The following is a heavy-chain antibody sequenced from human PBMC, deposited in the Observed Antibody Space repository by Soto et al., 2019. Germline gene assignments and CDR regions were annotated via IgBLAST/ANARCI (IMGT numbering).Heavy chain of an antibody. D-gene: IGHD6-13*01. V-gene: IGHV3-23*01. CDR1: GFTFTNYA. J-gene: IGHJ4*02. CDR2: IGGGSGST. Sequence: EVQLLESGGGFVQPGGSLRLSCAASGFTFTNYALSWVRQAPGKGLGWVSTIGGGSGSTSYADSVKGRFSISRENSKTTLYLQMSSLRAEDTAVYYCATRMYSTSWYYFVAWGQGTLVTVSS. CDR3: ATRMYSTSWYYFVA.